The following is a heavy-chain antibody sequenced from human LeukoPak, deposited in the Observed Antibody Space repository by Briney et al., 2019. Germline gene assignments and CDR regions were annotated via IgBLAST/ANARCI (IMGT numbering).Heavy chain of an antibody. CDR1: GFTFSAYG. J-gene: IGHJ4*02. V-gene: IGHV3-33*01. CDR2: IWYDGSKK. D-gene: IGHD2-15*01. CDR3: TRDGGSGVDY. Sequence: GGSLRLSCAVSGFTFSAYGIHWVRQAPGKGLEWVGVIWYDGSKKYYGDSVKGRFTISKDDSKNTLYLQMNSLRVEDTAIYYCTRDGGSGVDYWGQGTLVTVSS.